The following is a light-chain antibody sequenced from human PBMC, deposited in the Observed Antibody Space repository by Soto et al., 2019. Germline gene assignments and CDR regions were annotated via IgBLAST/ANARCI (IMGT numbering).Light chain of an antibody. Sequence: QSALTHPPSASGSPGQSVTISCTGTSSDVGGYNYVSWYQQHPGKAPKLMIYEVSKRPSGVPDRFSGSKSGNTASLTVSGLQAEDEADYYCSSYAGTDVVFGGGTKVTVL. CDR3: SSYAGTDVV. CDR2: EVS. CDR1: SSDVGGYNY. J-gene: IGLJ2*01. V-gene: IGLV2-8*01.